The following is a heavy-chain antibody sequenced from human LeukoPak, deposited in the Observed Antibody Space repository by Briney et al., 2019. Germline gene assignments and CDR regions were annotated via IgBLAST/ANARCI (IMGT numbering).Heavy chain of an antibody. CDR2: IIPILGIA. J-gene: IGHJ4*02. V-gene: IGHV1-69*04. CDR1: GGTFSSYA. D-gene: IGHD3-22*01. Sequence: ASVKVSCKASGGTFSSYAISWVRQAPGQGLEWMGRIIPILGIANYAQKFQGRVTITADKSTSTAYMELSSLRSEDTAVYYCARAHPSSGYYPGYYFDYWGQGTLVTVSS. CDR3: ARAHPSSGYYPGYYFDY.